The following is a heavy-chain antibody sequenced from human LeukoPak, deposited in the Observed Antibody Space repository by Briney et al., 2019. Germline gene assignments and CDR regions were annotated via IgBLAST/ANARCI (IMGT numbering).Heavy chain of an antibody. Sequence: ASVKVSCKASGYTFTTYDINWVRQATGQGLEWMGWMNPNSGNTGYAQKFQGRVTMTRNTSMSTAYMELNSLRSEDTAVYCCARANYYGSGKKGLDYWGQGTLVTVSS. CDR1: GYTFTTYD. V-gene: IGHV1-8*01. D-gene: IGHD3-10*01. J-gene: IGHJ4*02. CDR2: MNPNSGNT. CDR3: ARANYYGSGKKGLDY.